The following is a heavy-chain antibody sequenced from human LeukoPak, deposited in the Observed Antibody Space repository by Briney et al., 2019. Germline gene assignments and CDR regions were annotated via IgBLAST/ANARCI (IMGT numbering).Heavy chain of an antibody. V-gene: IGHV4-34*01. CDR1: GGSISGFY. Sequence: SETLSLTCAVYGGSISGFYYTWIRQPPGKGLEWIGEIEHSGDTNYNPSLKSRAIVSVDTSKSQFSLELTSVTAADAAVYYCARGSTFQEWGQGTLVTVSS. J-gene: IGHJ1*01. CDR2: IEHSGDT. CDR3: ARGSTFQE.